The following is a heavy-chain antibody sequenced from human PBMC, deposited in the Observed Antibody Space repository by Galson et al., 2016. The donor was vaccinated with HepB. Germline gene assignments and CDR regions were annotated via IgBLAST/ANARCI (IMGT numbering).Heavy chain of an antibody. J-gene: IGHJ4*02. CDR1: ALTCSYYG. Sequence: SLRLSCAASALTCSYYGMHWVRQAPGKGLVWVAVIWYDGRVKSYADSVKGRFTISRDNSRSTLYLQSNRLRVEDTAVYCCARLTSDSRIGGYFDYWGQGALVTVSS. D-gene: IGHD4-11*01. CDR3: ARLTSDSRIGGYFDY. V-gene: IGHV3-33*01. CDR2: IWYDGRVK.